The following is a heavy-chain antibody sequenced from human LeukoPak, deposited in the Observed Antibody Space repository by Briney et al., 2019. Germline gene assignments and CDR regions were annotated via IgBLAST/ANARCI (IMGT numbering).Heavy chain of an antibody. Sequence: SETLSLTCAVYGGSFGGYYWSWIRQPPGKGLEWIGEINHSGSTNYNPSLKSRVTISVDTSKNQFSLKLSSVTAADTAVYYCARRPMVRGVIITEPYYFDYWGQGTLVTVSS. CDR2: INHSGST. CDR3: ARRPMVRGVIITEPYYFDY. V-gene: IGHV4-34*01. J-gene: IGHJ4*02. D-gene: IGHD3-10*01. CDR1: GGSFGGYY.